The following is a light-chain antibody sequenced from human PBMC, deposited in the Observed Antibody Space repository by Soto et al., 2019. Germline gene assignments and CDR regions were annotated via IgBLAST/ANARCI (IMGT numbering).Light chain of an antibody. CDR2: LNSDGSH. Sequence: QHVLTQSPSASASLGASVKLTCTLSSGHSNYAIAWHQQQSEKGPRYLMKLNSDGSHSKGDGIPDRFSGSNSGAERYLTISGLQSEDEADYYCQTWGSGIVVFGGGTKLTVL. V-gene: IGLV4-69*01. CDR3: QTWGSGIVV. J-gene: IGLJ2*01. CDR1: SGHSNYA.